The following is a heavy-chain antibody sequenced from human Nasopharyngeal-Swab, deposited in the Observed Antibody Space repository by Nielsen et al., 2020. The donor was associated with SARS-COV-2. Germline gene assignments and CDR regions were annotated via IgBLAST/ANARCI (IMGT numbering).Heavy chain of an antibody. D-gene: IGHD3-10*01. CDR1: GFTFSSYS. J-gene: IGHJ6*02. CDR3: ARDYYGSGSYLYYYYGMDV. V-gene: IGHV3-21*01. CDR2: ISSSSSYI. Sequence: GESLKISCAASGFTFSSYSMNWVRQAPGKGLEWVSSISSSSSYIYYADSVKGRFTISRDNAKNSLYPQMNSLRAEDTAVYCCARDYYGSGSYLYYYYGMDVWGQGTTVTVSS.